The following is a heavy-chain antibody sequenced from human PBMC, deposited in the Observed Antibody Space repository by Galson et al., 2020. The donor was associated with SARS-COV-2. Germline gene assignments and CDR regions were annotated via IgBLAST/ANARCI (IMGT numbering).Heavy chain of an antibody. Sequence: METGGSLRLSCTASGFSVSNKYMSWVRQAPGKGLEWVSVIYAIGTTNYADSVRGRFTISRDTSKNMVFLQMNSLRPEDTAVYYCVRDDGTAPYDYWGQGTLITVSS. J-gene: IGHJ4*02. CDR1: GFSVSNKY. CDR3: VRDDGTAPYDY. V-gene: IGHV3-53*05. D-gene: IGHD5-18*01. CDR2: IYAIGTT.